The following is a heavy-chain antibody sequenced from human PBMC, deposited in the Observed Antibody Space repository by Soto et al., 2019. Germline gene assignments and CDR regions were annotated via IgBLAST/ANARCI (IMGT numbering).Heavy chain of an antibody. J-gene: IGHJ6*02. V-gene: IGHV1-3*01. Sequence: ASVKVSCKASGYTFTSYAMHWVRQAPGQRLEWMGWINAGNGNTKYSQKFQGRVTITRDTSASTAYMELSSLRSEDTAVYYCARDLTVRGVIPHSSSYGMDVWGQGTTVTV. CDR1: GYTFTSYA. D-gene: IGHD3-10*01. CDR2: INAGNGNT. CDR3: ARDLTVRGVIPHSSSYGMDV.